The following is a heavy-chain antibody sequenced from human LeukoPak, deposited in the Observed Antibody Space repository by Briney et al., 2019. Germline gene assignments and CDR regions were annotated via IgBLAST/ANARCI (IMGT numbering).Heavy chain of an antibody. CDR3: AKDSPYQLLLYPEGPDY. CDR1: GFTFSSCG. D-gene: IGHD2-2*01. Sequence: PGGPLRLSCAASGFTFSSCGMHWVRQAPGKGLEWVAVISYDETNKYYADSVRGRFTISRDNSKNTLHLQMNSLRAEDTAVYYCAKDSPYQLLLYPEGPDYWGQGTLVTVSS. J-gene: IGHJ4*02. V-gene: IGHV3-30*18. CDR2: ISYDETNK.